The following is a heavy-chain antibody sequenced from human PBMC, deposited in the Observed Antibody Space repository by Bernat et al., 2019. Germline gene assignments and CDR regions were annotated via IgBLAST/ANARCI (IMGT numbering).Heavy chain of an antibody. V-gene: IGHV3-15*01. J-gene: IGHJ3*02. CDR2: IKSKTDGGTT. CDR3: TTDVDGVSVGATPPAFDI. D-gene: IGHD1-26*01. Sequence: EVQLVESGGGLVKPGGSLRLSCAASGFTFSNAWMSWVRQAPGKGLEWVGRIKSKTDGGTTDCAAPVKGRFTISRDDSKNTLYLQMNSLKTEDTAVYYCTTDVDGVSVGATPPAFDIWGQGTMVTVSS. CDR1: GFTFSNAW.